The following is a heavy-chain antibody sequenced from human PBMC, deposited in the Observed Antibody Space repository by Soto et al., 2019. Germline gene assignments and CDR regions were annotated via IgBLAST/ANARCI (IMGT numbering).Heavy chain of an antibody. CDR3: ARDLRGSVCSSTSCYWGPPYLAEYYYYMDV. D-gene: IGHD2-2*01. V-gene: IGHV4-59*01. J-gene: IGHJ6*03. CDR1: GGSISSYY. CDR2: IYYSGST. Sequence: QVQLQESGPGLVKPSETLSLTCTVSGGSISSYYWSWIRQPPGKGLEWIGYIYYSGSTNYNPSLKSRVTISVDTSKNQFSLKLSSVTAADTAVYYCARDLRGSVCSSTSCYWGPPYLAEYYYYMDVWGKGTTVTVSS.